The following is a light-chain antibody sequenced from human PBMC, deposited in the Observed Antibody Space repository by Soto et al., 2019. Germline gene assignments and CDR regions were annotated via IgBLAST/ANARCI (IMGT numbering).Light chain of an antibody. CDR2: SNT. Sequence: QPVLTQPPSASGTPGQTIAISCSGGSSNIGSHTVNWYQQLPGTAPRLLIYSNTQRPSGVPDHFSGSKSGTSASLAISGLQSEYEGDYYCAAWDDSLNGVVFGGGTKVTVL. CDR1: SSNIGSHT. V-gene: IGLV1-44*01. J-gene: IGLJ2*01. CDR3: AAWDDSLNGVV.